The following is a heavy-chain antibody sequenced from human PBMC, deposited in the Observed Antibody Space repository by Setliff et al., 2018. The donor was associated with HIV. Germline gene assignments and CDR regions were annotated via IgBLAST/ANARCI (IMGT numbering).Heavy chain of an antibody. CDR2: IKADGSEK. J-gene: IGHJ4*02. Sequence: ETLSLTCTVSGDFFSSDYYWGWIRQSPGKGLEWVANIKADGSEKYYMNSVKGRFTISRDNAENSLYLQMNSLRADDTAVYFCARGLDYWGQGTLVTVSS. CDR1: GDFFSSDY. V-gene: IGHV3-7*01. CDR3: ARGLDY.